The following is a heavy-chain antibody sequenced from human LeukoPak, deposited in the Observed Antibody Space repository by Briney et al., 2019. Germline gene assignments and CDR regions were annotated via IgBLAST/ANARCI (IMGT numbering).Heavy chain of an antibody. CDR2: IWLDGSNI. J-gene: IGHJ4*02. CDR1: GFTFSSYG. CDR3: ARDGYDILTGYYDY. Sequence: GGSLRLSCAASGFTFSSYGMHWVRQAPGNGLEWVAVIWLDGSNIYYGDSVRGRFTISRDNSKNTLYLQMNSLRAEDTAVYYCARDGYDILTGYYDYWGQGTLVTVSS. D-gene: IGHD3-9*01. V-gene: IGHV3-33*01.